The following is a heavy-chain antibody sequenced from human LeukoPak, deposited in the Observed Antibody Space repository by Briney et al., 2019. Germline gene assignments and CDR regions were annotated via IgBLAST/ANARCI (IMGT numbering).Heavy chain of an antibody. J-gene: IGHJ4*02. V-gene: IGHV1-2*02. CDR2: INVNRGGT. Sequence: ASVKVSCKASGYTFTDYYMHWVRQAPGQGLEWMGWINVNRGGTNYAQRFQGRVTMTRDTSITTAYMELSWLDSDDTAVYYCARRYCSSTCCYYFDYWGQGTLVTVSS. D-gene: IGHD2-2*01. CDR3: ARRYCSSTCCYYFDY. CDR1: GYTFTDYY.